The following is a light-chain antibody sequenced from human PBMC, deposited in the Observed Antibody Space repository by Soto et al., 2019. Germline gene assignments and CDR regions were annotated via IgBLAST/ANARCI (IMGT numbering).Light chain of an antibody. J-gene: IGLJ1*01. CDR2: DVS. V-gene: IGLV2-14*01. CDR1: SSDVGGYNY. Sequence: QSALTQPASVSGSPGQSITISCTGTSSDVGGYNYGSWYQQHPGKAPKLMIYDVSNRPSGVSNRFSGSKSGNTASLTISGLQAEDAADYYCSSYPSSRTRLYVFGTGTKVTVL. CDR3: SSYPSSRTRLYV.